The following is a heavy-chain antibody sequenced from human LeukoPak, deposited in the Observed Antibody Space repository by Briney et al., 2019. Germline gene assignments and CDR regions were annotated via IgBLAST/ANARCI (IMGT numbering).Heavy chain of an antibody. CDR2: IYYSGST. V-gene: IGHV4-31*03. J-gene: IGHJ3*02. D-gene: IGHD3-22*01. CDR3: ASGNYYDSSGGDAFDI. Sequence: SETLSLTCTVSGGSISSGGYYWSWIRQHPGKGLEWIGYIYYSGSTYYNPSLKSRVTISVDTSKNQFSLKLSSVTAADTAVYYCASGNYYDSSGGDAFDIWGQGTMVTVSS. CDR1: GGSISSGGYY.